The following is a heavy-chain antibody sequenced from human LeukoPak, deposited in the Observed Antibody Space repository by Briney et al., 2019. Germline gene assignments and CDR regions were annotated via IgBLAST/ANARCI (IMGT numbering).Heavy chain of an antibody. CDR3: AITVTSQLLWYLNDAFDI. CDR2: INPNSGGT. J-gene: IGHJ3*02. Sequence: ASVKVSCKASGYTFTGYYMNWVRQAPGQGLEWMGWINPNSGGTNYAQKFQGRVTMTRDTSISTAYMELSRLRSDDTAVYYCAITVTSQLLWYLNDAFDIWGQGTMVTVPS. D-gene: IGHD2-2*01. CDR1: GYTFTGYY. V-gene: IGHV1-2*02.